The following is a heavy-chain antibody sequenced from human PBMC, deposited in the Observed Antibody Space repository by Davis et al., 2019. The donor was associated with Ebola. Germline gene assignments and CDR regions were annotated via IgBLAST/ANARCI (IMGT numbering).Heavy chain of an antibody. CDR2: INHSGST. CDR3: ARATGMDV. CDR1: GGSFSGYY. Sequence: SETLSLTCAVYGGSFSGYYWSWIRLPPGKGLEWIGEINHSGSTNYNPSLKSRVTISVDTSKNQFSLKLSSVTAAETAVYYCARATGMDVWGQGTTVTVSS. J-gene: IGHJ6*02. V-gene: IGHV4-34*01.